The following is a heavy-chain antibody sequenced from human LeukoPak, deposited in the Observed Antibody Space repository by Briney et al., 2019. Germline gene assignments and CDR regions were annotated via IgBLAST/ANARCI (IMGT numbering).Heavy chain of an antibody. Sequence: SETLSLTCAVSGGSISSNKWWTWVRQPPGKGLEWIGEIYHSGSTNYKSSLKSRVTISVDKSKNQFSLKLTSVPAADTAVYYCASSPADDGSGSNVDYWGQGTLVTVSS. D-gene: IGHD3-10*01. CDR1: GGSISSNKW. V-gene: IGHV4-4*02. J-gene: IGHJ4*02. CDR3: ASSPADDGSGSNVDY. CDR2: IYHSGST.